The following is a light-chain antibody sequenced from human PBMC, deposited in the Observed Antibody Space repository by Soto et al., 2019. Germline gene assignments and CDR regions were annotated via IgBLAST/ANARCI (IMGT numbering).Light chain of an antibody. CDR1: QSIMSW. J-gene: IGKJ1*01. V-gene: IGKV1-5*01. CDR2: DAS. CDR3: QHNNGYSWT. Sequence: DIQMTQSPSTLSASVGDRVTITCRASQSIMSWLAWYQQKPGKAPKVLIYDASSLESGVPSRFSGSGSGTEFTLTISSLQPDDFATYYCQHNNGYSWTFGQGTKVDIK.